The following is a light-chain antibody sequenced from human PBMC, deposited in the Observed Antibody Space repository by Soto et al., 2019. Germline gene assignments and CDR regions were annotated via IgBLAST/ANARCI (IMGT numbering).Light chain of an antibody. CDR3: QSYDSSLAVG. J-gene: IGLJ2*01. Sequence: QAVVTQPPSVSGAPGQRVTISCTGSSSNIGAVYDVHWYQQFPGTTPKFLIYGNTNRPSGVPDRFSASKYVTSASLDITGLQAEEEAEYVCQSYDSSLAVGFGGGTKLTVL. V-gene: IGLV1-40*01. CDR1: SSNIGAVYD. CDR2: GNT.